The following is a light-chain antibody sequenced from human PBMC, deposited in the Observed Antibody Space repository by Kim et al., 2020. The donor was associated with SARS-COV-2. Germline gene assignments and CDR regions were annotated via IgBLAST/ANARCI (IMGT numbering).Light chain of an antibody. Sequence: LGEMSTITCKSSQSVLHSSNNKNYLAWYQHKPGQPPKVLIYWASTRESGVPDRFSGSGSGTDFTLTISGLQAEDVAVYYCQHRGTFGQGTKVDIK. CDR2: WAS. CDR3: QHRGT. CDR1: QSVLHSSNNKNY. V-gene: IGKV4-1*01. J-gene: IGKJ1*01.